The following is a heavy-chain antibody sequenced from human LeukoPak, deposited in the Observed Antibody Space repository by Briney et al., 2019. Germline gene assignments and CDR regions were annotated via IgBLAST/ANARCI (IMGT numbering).Heavy chain of an antibody. CDR3: ASYYGSGEY. V-gene: IGHV4-34*01. CDR1: GGSFSGYY. D-gene: IGHD3-10*01. CDR2: INHSGST. Sequence: SETLSLTCAAYGGSFSGYYWSWIRQPPGKGLEWIGEINHSGSTNYNPSLKSRVTISVDTSKNQFSLKLSSVTAADTAVYYCASYYGSGEYWGQGTLVTVSS. J-gene: IGHJ4*02.